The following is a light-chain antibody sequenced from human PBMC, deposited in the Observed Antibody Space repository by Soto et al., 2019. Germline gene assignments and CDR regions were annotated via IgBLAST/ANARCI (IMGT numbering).Light chain of an antibody. J-gene: IGKJ2*01. Sequence: DIQMTQSPSSLSASVGDRVTITCRASQSISIYLNWYQKKPGKAPKLLIYAASSLQSGVPSRFSGSGSGTDFTLTISSLQPEDFATYYCQQSYSTPYTFGQGTKLEIK. V-gene: IGKV1-39*01. CDR3: QQSYSTPYT. CDR1: QSISIY. CDR2: AAS.